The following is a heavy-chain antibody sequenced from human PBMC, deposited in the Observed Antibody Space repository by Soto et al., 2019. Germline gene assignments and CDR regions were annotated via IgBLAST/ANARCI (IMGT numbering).Heavy chain of an antibody. CDR2: IIPIFGTS. Sequence: GASVKVSCKASGGTFKSYAISWVRQAPGQGFEWMGGIIPIFGTSNYAQKFQGRVTITADKSANTAYMELSSLRSEDTAVYYCARSRYYYGSGSYYNGDYWGQGPLVTVSS. CDR1: GGTFKSYA. CDR3: ARSRYYYGSGSYYNGDY. J-gene: IGHJ4*02. D-gene: IGHD3-10*01. V-gene: IGHV1-69*06.